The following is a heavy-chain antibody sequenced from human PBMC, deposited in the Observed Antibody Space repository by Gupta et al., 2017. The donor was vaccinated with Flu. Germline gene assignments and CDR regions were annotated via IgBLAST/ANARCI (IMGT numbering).Heavy chain of an antibody. Sequence: EVQLLESGGGLVQPGGSLRLSCAASGFTFSSYAMSWVRQAPGKGLEWVSAISGSGGSTYYADAVKGRFTISRDNSKNTLYLQMNRMRAEDTAVYYCAKGGESSGYDFDYWGQGTLVTVYS. CDR1: GFTFSSYA. D-gene: IGHD5-12*01. CDR2: ISGSGGST. CDR3: AKGGESSGYDFDY. V-gene: IGHV3-23*01. J-gene: IGHJ4*02.